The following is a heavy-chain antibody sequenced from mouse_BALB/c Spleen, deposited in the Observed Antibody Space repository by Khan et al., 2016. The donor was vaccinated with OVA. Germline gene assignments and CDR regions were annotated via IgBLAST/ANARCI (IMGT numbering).Heavy chain of an antibody. Sequence: EVELVESGGDLVKPGGSLKLSCAASGLTFSSYSMSWVRQNPDKRLEWVASISSGGDYTYYPDSVQGRFTISRDNAKNTLYLQMSELKSEDTAMYYCVDHLTGSFAYWGQGTLVTVSA. V-gene: IGHV5-6*01. CDR1: GLTFSSYS. CDR3: VDHLTGSFAY. CDR2: ISSGGDYT. D-gene: IGHD4-1*01. J-gene: IGHJ3*01.